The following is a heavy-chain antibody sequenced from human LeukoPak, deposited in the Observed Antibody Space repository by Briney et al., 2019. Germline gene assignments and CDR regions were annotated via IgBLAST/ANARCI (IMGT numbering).Heavy chain of an antibody. D-gene: IGHD3-10*01. V-gene: IGHV4-34*01. CDR3: ARWGYYGSGSSYFDP. Sequence: NPSETLSLTCTVSGGSISSYYWSWIRQPPGKGLEWIGEINHSGSTNYNPSLKSRVAISVDTSKNQFSLKLSSVTAADTAVYYCARWGYYGSGSSYFDPWGQGTLVTVSS. CDR1: GGSISSYY. CDR2: INHSGST. J-gene: IGHJ5*02.